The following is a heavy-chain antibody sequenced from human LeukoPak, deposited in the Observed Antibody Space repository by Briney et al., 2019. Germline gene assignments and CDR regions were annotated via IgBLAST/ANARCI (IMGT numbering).Heavy chain of an antibody. V-gene: IGHV5-51*01. CDR1: GYGFDYYW. D-gene: IGHD3-3*01. Sequence: GESLKISFKASGYGFDYYWIAWVRQMPGKGLEWMGIIYPDDSDSTYSPSFQGQVTISVDKSINTAYLQWSSLKASNTAIYYCARVGSVTNFGVVSYYFDYWGQGTLVTVSS. J-gene: IGHJ4*02. CDR3: ARVGSVTNFGVVSYYFDY. CDR2: IYPDDSDS.